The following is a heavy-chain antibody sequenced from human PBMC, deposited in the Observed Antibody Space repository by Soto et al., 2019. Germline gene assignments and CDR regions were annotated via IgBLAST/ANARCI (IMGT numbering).Heavy chain of an antibody. D-gene: IGHD4-17*01. CDR1: GFTFSNAW. J-gene: IGHJ5*02. CDR2: IKSKTDGGTT. Sequence: EVQLVESGGGLVKPGGSLRLSCAASGFTFSNAWMSWVRQAPGKGLEWVGRIKSKTDGGTTDYAAPVKGRFTISRDDSKSTLYRQMKSLKTEDTAVYYCTTEGVDDYGDDGWFDPWGQGTLVTVSS. CDR3: TTEGVDDYGDDGWFDP. V-gene: IGHV3-15*01.